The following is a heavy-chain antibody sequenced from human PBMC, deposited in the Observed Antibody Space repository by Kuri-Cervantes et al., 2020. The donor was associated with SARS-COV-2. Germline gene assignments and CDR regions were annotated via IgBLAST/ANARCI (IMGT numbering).Heavy chain of an antibody. CDR2: IIPILGTA. Sequence: SVKVSCKASGGTFSSYAISWVRQAPGQGLEWMGRIIPILGTANYAQKFQGRVTITADKPTSTAYMELSSLRSEDTAVYYCARDARRDEGYYFDYWGQGTLVTVSS. CDR3: ARDARRDEGYYFDY. J-gene: IGHJ4*02. D-gene: IGHD5-24*01. CDR1: GGTFSSYA. V-gene: IGHV1-69*04.